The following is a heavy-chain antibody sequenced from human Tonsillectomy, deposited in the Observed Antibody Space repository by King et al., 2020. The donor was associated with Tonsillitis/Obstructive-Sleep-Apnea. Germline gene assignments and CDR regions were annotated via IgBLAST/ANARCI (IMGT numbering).Heavy chain of an antibody. CDR3: TTNPLAYCGGDCYSVG. CDR2: IKSKTDGGTT. D-gene: IGHD2-21*01. J-gene: IGHJ4*02. CDR1: GFTFSNAW. V-gene: IGHV3-15*01. Sequence: QLVQSGGGLVKPGGSLRLSCAASGFTFSNAWMSWVRQAPGKGLEWVGRIKSKTDGGTTDYAAPVKGRFTISRDDSTNTLYLQMNSLKTEDTAVYYCTTNPLAYCGGDCYSVGWGQGTLVTVSS.